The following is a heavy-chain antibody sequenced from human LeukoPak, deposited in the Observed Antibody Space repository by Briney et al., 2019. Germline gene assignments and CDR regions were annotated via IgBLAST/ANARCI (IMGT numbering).Heavy chain of an antibody. CDR2: IRSKAYGGTT. D-gene: IGHD3-22*01. CDR1: GFTFSSYS. J-gene: IGHJ4*02. Sequence: GGSLRLSCAASGFTFSSYSMNWVRQAPGKGLEWVGFIRSKAYGGTTEYAASVKGRFTISRDDSKSIAYLQMNSLKTEDTAVYYCTRGLLVHYYDSSGYYPVDYWGQGTLVTVSS. V-gene: IGHV3-49*04. CDR3: TRGLLVHYYDSSGYYPVDY.